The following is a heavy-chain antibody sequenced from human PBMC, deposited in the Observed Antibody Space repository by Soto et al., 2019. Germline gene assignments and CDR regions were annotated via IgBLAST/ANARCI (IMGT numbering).Heavy chain of an antibody. J-gene: IGHJ3*02. CDR2: ISSSSSYT. CDR1: GFTFSDYY. Sequence: GGSLRLSCAASGFTFSDYYMSWIRQAPGKGLEWVSYISSSSSYTNYADSVKGRFTISRDNAKNSLYLQMNSLRAEDTAVYYCASIPDKYYYDSSGYHDAFDIWGQGTMVTVSS. V-gene: IGHV3-11*06. D-gene: IGHD3-22*01. CDR3: ASIPDKYYYDSSGYHDAFDI.